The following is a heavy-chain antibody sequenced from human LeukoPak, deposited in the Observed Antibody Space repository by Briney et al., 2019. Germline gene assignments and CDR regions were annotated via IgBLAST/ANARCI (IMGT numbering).Heavy chain of an antibody. CDR1: GASISSYF. D-gene: IGHD2-15*01. Sequence: PSETLSLTCTVSGASISSYFWSWIRQPPGKGLEWIGYIYYSGGTKYNPSLNSRVTISIDTSNNQFSLKLNSATAADTAVYYCARDDVPYSAWGQGTLVTVSS. CDR2: IYYSGGT. CDR3: ARDDVPYSA. V-gene: IGHV4-59*01. J-gene: IGHJ5*02.